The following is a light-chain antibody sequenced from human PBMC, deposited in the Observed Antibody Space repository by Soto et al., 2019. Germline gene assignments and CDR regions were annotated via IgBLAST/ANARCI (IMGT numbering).Light chain of an antibody. Sequence: DIQMTQSPPSVSASVGDRVTIACRASQDINTWLAWYQQRPGKATKLLIYSASNFYSGVPSMFSGSGSETDFTFTISSRQSEDFGTYYCQQANSLPLTGGGGTKVEI. CDR3: QQANSLPLT. J-gene: IGKJ4*01. CDR2: SAS. V-gene: IGKV1-12*01. CDR1: QDINTW.